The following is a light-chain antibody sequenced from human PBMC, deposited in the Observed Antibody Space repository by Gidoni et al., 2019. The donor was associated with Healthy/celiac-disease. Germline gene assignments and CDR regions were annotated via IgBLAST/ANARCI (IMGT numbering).Light chain of an antibody. Sequence: PRSVSGYPGQSVTISCTGTSSDVGGYNYVSWYQQHPGKAPKLMIYDVSKRPSGVPDRFSGSKSGNTASLTISGLQAEDEADYYCCSYAGSYTLGVFGTGTKFTVL. J-gene: IGLJ1*01. CDR2: DVS. CDR3: CSYAGSYTLGV. CDR1: SSDVGGYNY. V-gene: IGLV2-11*01.